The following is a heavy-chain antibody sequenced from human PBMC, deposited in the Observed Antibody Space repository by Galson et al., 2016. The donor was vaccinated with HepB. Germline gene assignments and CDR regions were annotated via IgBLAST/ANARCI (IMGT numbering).Heavy chain of an antibody. V-gene: IGHV4-39*01. CDR2: IYYGGST. CDR3: AATYGGQSGWFDP. CDR1: GGPISNSNYY. Sequence: ETLSLTCTVSGGPISNSNYYWGWIRQPPGKGLAWIGSIYYGGSTYYNPSLKSRVTLSVDTSKNQFSLKLGSVTAADTAVYFYAATYGGQSGWFDPWGQGTLVTVSA. D-gene: IGHD4-23*01. J-gene: IGHJ5*02.